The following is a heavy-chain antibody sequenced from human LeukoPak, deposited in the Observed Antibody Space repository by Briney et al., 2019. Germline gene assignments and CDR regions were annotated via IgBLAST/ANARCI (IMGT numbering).Heavy chain of an antibody. CDR2: IYYSGST. CDR1: GGSISSYY. Sequence: PSETLSLTCTVSGGSISSYYWSWIRQPPGKGLEWIGYIYYSGSTNYNPSLKSRVTISVDTSRNQFSLKLSSVTAADTAVYYCARQTPGIAAAGILQHWGQGTLVTVSS. CDR3: ARQTPGIAAAGILQH. J-gene: IGHJ1*01. V-gene: IGHV4-59*08. D-gene: IGHD6-13*01.